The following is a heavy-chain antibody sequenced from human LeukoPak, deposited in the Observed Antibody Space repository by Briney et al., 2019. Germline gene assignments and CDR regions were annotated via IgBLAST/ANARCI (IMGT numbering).Heavy chain of an antibody. CDR1: GYTFTSYG. V-gene: IGHV1-18*01. Sequence: ASVKVSCKASGYTFTSYGISWVRQAPGQGLEWMGWISAYNGNTNYAQRLQGRVTMTTVTSTSTAYMELRSLRSDDTAVYYCARSTYYDFWSGSWGYFDYWGQGTLVTVSS. D-gene: IGHD3-3*01. CDR2: ISAYNGNT. J-gene: IGHJ4*02. CDR3: ARSTYYDFWSGSWGYFDY.